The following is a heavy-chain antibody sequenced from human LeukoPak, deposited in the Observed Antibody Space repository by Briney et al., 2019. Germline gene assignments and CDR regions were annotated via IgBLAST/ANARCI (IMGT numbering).Heavy chain of an antibody. Sequence: PGGSLRLSCAASGFTFSSYAMSWVRQAPGKGLEWVSAINGSGGSTYYADSVKGRFTISRDNSKNTLYLQMNSLRAEDTAVYYCATEFYYYDSSGYYVGEYFQHWGQGTLVTVSS. J-gene: IGHJ1*01. CDR2: INGSGGST. V-gene: IGHV3-23*01. D-gene: IGHD3-22*01. CDR1: GFTFSSYA. CDR3: ATEFYYYDSSGYYVGEYFQH.